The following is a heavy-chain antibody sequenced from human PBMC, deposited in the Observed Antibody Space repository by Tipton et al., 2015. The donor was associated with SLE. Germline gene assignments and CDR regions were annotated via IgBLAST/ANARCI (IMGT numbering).Heavy chain of an antibody. V-gene: IGHV4-38-2*02. Sequence: TLSLTCNVSGYSIRNGYYWGWVRQPPGKGLEWIGNVYYSGSTYYSASLRSRVTISLDRSKNHFSLTLNSVTAADTAVYYCAKTTVYSNDWPYFDHWGQGTLVTVSS. J-gene: IGHJ4*02. CDR1: GYSIRNGYY. CDR2: VYYSGST. CDR3: AKTTVYSNDWPYFDH. D-gene: IGHD6-19*01.